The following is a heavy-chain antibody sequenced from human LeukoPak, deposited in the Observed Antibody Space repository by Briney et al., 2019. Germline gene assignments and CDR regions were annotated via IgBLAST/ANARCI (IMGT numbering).Heavy chain of an antibody. V-gene: IGHV3-53*04. CDR2: LYSGTTA. J-gene: IGHJ4*02. D-gene: IGHD6-19*01. Sequence: PGGSLRLSCAASEITVSSNYMSGVRQAPGKGLEWVSVLYSGTTAHYADSVKGRFIISRHNSKNTLYLPINSLRPEDTAVYYCARLTGWRFDYWGQGTLVTVSS. CDR1: EITVSSNY. CDR3: ARLTGWRFDY.